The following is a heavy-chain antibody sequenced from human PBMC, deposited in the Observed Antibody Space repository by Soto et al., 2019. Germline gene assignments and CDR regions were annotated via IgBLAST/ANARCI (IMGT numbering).Heavy chain of an antibody. CDR3: TRQVLSSGWTTPGAIDI. V-gene: IGHV3-73*01. CDR2: IRSKANSYAT. J-gene: IGHJ3*02. D-gene: IGHD6-19*01. Sequence: HPGGSLRLSCAASGFTFSGSAMHWVRQASGKGLEWVGRIRSKANSYATAYAASVKGRLTISRDDSKNTAYLQMNSLKTEDTAVYYCTRQVLSSGWTTPGAIDIWGQGTMVTVSS. CDR1: GFTFSGSA.